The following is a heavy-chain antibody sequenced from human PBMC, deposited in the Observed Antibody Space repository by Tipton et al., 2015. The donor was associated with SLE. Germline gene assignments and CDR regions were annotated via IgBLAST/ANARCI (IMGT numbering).Heavy chain of an antibody. Sequence: GSLRLSCAASGFTFSSYSMNWVRQAPGKGLEWVSSIGSSSSYIYYADSVKGRFTISRDNAKNSLYLQMNSLRAEDTAVYYCARGRGRGALDYWGQGTLVTVSS. CDR3: ARGRGRGALDY. D-gene: IGHD2-15*01. J-gene: IGHJ4*02. CDR2: IGSSSSYI. CDR1: GFTFSSYS. V-gene: IGHV3-21*01.